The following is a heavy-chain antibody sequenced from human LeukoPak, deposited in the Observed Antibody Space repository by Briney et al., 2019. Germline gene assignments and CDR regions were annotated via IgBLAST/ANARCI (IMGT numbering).Heavy chain of an antibody. CDR3: ARQLGYCSSTSCSLYYYYGMDV. Sequence: GASVKVSCKASGYTFTGYYMHWVRQAPGQGLEWMGWINPNSGGTNYAQKFQGWVTMTRDTSISTAYTELSRLRSDDTAVYYCARQLGYCSSTSCSLYYYYGMDVWGQGTTVTVSS. D-gene: IGHD2-2*01. V-gene: IGHV1-2*04. J-gene: IGHJ6*02. CDR2: INPNSGGT. CDR1: GYTFTGYY.